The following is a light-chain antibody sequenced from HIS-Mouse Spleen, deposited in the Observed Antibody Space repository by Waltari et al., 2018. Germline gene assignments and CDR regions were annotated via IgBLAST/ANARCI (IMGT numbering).Light chain of an antibody. CDR3: YSTDSSGNHRV. J-gene: IGLJ2*01. CDR2: EDS. CDR1: ALPKKY. V-gene: IGLV3-10*01. Sequence: SYELIQPPSVSVSPGQTARITCSGDALPKKYAYWYQQKSGQAPVLVIYEDSKRPSGIPARFSGSSSGTMATLTISGAQVEDEADYYCYSTDSSGNHRVFGGGTKLTVL.